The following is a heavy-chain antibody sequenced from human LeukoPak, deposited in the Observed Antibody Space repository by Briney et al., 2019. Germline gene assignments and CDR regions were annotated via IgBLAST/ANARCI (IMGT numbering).Heavy chain of an antibody. V-gene: IGHV1-18*01. CDR2: ISPYNGNA. CDR1: GYIFSTHT. J-gene: IGHJ4*02. D-gene: IGHD3-3*02. Sequence: ASVTVSFMASGYIFSTHTISCVRQAPGQGLAGVGRISPYNGNAEYEQIFQGRVSMATEPSTNTAYLELRTLRSDDTAVYYCAREADAVLIRAFDYWVQGTPVTVSS. CDR3: AREADAVLIRAFDY.